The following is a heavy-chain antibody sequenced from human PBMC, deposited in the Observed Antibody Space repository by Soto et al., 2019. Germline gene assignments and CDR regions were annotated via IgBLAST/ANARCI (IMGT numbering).Heavy chain of an antibody. CDR2: VSHDGTLY. V-gene: IGHV3-30*18. CDR1: GFIYSSCA. J-gene: IGHJ4*02. Sequence: QVQLVESGGGVVQPGRSLRLSCSASGFIYSSCAMHWVRQVPGKGLEWLAVVSHDGTLYPYADSVRGRFTISRDNSRKMVYLQMNSLRPDDTAVYYCVKDRSDTWSFDNWGQGTLVPVSS. CDR3: VKDRSDTWSFDN. D-gene: IGHD2-8*02.